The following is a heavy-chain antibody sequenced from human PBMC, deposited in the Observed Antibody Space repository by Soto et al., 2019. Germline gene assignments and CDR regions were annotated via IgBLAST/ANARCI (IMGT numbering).Heavy chain of an antibody. Sequence: QVQLQESGPGLVKPSETLSLTCTVSGGSISSYYWSWIRQPPGKGLEWIGYIYYSGSTNYNPSLKSRVTISVDTSKNQFSLKLSSVTAADTAVYYCARWWGGWLWLDLDYWGQGTLVTVSS. D-gene: IGHD5-18*01. J-gene: IGHJ4*02. CDR2: IYYSGST. CDR1: GGSISSYY. CDR3: ARWWGGWLWLDLDY. V-gene: IGHV4-59*01.